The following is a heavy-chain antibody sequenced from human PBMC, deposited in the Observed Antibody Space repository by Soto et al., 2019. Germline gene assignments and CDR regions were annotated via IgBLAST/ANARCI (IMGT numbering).Heavy chain of an antibody. J-gene: IGHJ6*02. D-gene: IGHD2-2*01. CDR3: ARDQLYCSSTSCSRPYYYYGMDV. CDR2: IYHSGST. Sequence: SETLSLTCAVSGYSISSGYYWGWIRQPPGKGLEWIGSIYHSGSTYYNPSLKSRVTISVDTSKNRFSLKLSSVTAADTAVYYCARDQLYCSSTSCSRPYYYYGMDVWGQGTTVTVSS. V-gene: IGHV4-38-2*02. CDR1: GYSISSGYY.